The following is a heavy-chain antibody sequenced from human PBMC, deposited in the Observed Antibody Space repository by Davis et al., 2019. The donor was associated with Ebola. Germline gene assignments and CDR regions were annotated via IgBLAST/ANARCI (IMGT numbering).Heavy chain of an antibody. CDR3: ARQLQAAPLYPKGWFDP. D-gene: IGHD2-8*01. CDR2: IYYSGST. CDR1: GGSISSYY. J-gene: IGHJ5*02. V-gene: IGHV4-59*01. Sequence: PSETLSLTCTVSGGSISSYYWSWIRQPPGKGLEWIGYIYYSGSTNYNPSLKSRVTISVDTSKNQFSLKLSSVTAADTAVYYCARQLQAAPLYPKGWFDPWGQGTLVTVSS.